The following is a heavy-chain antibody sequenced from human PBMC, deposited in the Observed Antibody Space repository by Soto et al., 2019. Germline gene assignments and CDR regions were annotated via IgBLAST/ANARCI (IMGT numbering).Heavy chain of an antibody. CDR2: ISYDGSNK. CDR3: ARDHSSSWYYFDY. J-gene: IGHJ4*02. V-gene: IGHV3-30*03. Sequence: LRLSCAASGFTFSSYGMHWVRQAPGKGLEWVAVISYDGSNKYYADSVKGRFTISRDNSKNTLYLQMNSLRAEDTAVYYCARDHSSSWYYFDYWGQGTLVTVSS. CDR1: GFTFSSYG. D-gene: IGHD6-13*01.